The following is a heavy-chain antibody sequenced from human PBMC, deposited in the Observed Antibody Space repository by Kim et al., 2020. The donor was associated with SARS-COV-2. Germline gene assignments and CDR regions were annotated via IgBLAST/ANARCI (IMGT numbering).Heavy chain of an antibody. Sequence: YTPSLKRRITISVDTSKNQFSLKLSSVTAADTAVYYCARLEMATMNAFDIWGQGTMVTVSS. D-gene: IGHD5-12*01. V-gene: IGHV4-34*01. CDR3: ARLEMATMNAFDI. J-gene: IGHJ3*02.